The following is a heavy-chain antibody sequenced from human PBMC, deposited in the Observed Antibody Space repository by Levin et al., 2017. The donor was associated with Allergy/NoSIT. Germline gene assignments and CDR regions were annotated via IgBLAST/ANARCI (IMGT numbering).Heavy chain of an antibody. Sequence: PGGSLRLSCAASGFTFSSYDMHWVRQATGKGLEWVSAIGTAGDTYYPGSVKGRFTISRENAKNSLYLQMNSLRAGDTAVYYCARDSGSGMVRGVHDYGMDVWGQGTTVTVSS. V-gene: IGHV3-13*01. J-gene: IGHJ6*02. CDR2: IGTAGDT. D-gene: IGHD3-10*01. CDR3: ARDSGSGMVRGVHDYGMDV. CDR1: GFTFSSYD.